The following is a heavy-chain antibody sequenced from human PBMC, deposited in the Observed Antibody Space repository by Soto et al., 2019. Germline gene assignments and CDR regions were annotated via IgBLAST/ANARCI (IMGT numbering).Heavy chain of an antibody. Sequence: GGSLRLSCAASGFTFTSYAMTWVRQAPGKGLEWVSSISGSGGATYYADSVKGRFTISRDDSKSTLYLQMNSLRAEDTALYYCAKAGRPYYDLWSEDRFDPWGQGTLVTVSS. J-gene: IGHJ5*02. D-gene: IGHD3-3*01. CDR2: ISGSGGAT. CDR1: GFTFTSYA. CDR3: AKAGRPYYDLWSEDRFDP. V-gene: IGHV3-23*01.